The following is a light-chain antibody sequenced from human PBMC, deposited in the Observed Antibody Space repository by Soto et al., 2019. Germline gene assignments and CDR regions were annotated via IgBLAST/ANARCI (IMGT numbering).Light chain of an antibody. V-gene: IGKV1-39*01. CDR3: QQSYDSPLT. Sequence: IQMTQSPSSLSASVGDTVSITCRASRNIGTYVNWYQQEPGKVPRPLIYTASNLQGGVPSRFSGRGSGTDFTLTISGVQREDCATYYCQQSYDSPLTFGQGTRLEI. CDR1: RNIGTY. J-gene: IGKJ5*01. CDR2: TAS.